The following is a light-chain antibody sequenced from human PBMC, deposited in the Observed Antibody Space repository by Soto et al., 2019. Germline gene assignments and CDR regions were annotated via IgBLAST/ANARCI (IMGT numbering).Light chain of an antibody. J-gene: IGKJ5*01. V-gene: IGKV3-15*01. Sequence: EMVMTQSPATLSVSPGERATLSCRASQSVSSNLAWYQQKPGQAPRLLIYGASTRATGIPARFSGSGSGTEFTLTISSLQSEDFAVYYCQHRYNWLIAFGQGTRLEIK. CDR1: QSVSSN. CDR2: GAS. CDR3: QHRYNWLIA.